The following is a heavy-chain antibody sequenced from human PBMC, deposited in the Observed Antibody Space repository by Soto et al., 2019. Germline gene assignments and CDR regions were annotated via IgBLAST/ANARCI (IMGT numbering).Heavy chain of an antibody. Sequence: QVQLQESGPGLVKPSDTLSLTCAVSGYSISSSNWWGWIRQPPGKGLEWIGYIYYSGSTYYNPSLKSRSTISVDTSKDPFSLKLSSVNAVDTAVYYCARKNGVLDAFDIWGQGTMVTVSS. CDR3: ARKNGVLDAFDI. J-gene: IGHJ3*02. CDR1: GYSISSSNW. V-gene: IGHV4-28*01. CDR2: IYYSGST. D-gene: IGHD4-17*01.